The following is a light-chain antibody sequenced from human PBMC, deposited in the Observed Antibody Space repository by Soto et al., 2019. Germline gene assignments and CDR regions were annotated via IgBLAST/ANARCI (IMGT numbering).Light chain of an antibody. V-gene: IGKV1D-12*01. CDR3: QQVDSFPLT. Sequence: DIQMPQSPSSVSSSVGDRITITCRASQDISRWLAWYQQKPGRAPNLLIYTASTFESGVPSRFSGSGSGTDFPLTIINLQPEDFANYYCQQVDSFPLTSGGGTKVEIK. CDR1: QDISRW. J-gene: IGKJ4*01. CDR2: TAS.